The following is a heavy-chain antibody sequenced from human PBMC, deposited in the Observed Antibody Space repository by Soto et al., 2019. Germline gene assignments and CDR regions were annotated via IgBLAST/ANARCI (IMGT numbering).Heavy chain of an antibody. Sequence: GASLKISCVGSGFSFSRYTVGWARQVPGKGLEWMGVIHPGDSDTIYSPSFQGQVTISADKSISTAYLQWSSLKASDTAMYYCTLSYGDSYYYYYGMDVWGQGTTVTVSS. D-gene: IGHD4-17*01. V-gene: IGHV5-51*01. CDR2: IHPGDSDT. CDR3: TLSYGDSYYYYYGMDV. J-gene: IGHJ6*02. CDR1: GFSFSRYT.